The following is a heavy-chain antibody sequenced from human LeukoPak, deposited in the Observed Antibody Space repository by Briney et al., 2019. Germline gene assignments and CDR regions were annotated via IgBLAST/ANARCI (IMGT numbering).Heavy chain of an antibody. J-gene: IGHJ4*02. V-gene: IGHV3-7*03. D-gene: IGHD2-15*01. CDR2: INEDGTVK. CDR1: GFTFSNYY. Sequence: GGSLRLSCAASGFTFSNYYMKWVRQAHGKGPEWVANINEDGTVKHYVDSVKGRFTISRDNAKNSLFLQMNSLRAEDTAMYYCVRGRGLIPDYWGQGTLVTVSS. CDR3: VRGRGLIPDY.